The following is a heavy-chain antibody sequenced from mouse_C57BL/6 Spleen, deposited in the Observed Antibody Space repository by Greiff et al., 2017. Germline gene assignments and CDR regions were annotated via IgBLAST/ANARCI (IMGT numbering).Heavy chain of an antibody. CDR1: GYTFTNYG. V-gene: IGHV1-63*01. J-gene: IGHJ4*01. CDR3: ARVRGITTFKGYAMDY. CDR2: IYPGGGYT. Sequence: QVQLQQSGAELVRPGTSVKMSCKASGYTFTNYGIGWAKQRPGHGLEWIGDIYPGGGYTDYNEKLNGKATLTADKDSSTAYMQFSSLTSEDSAIYSFARVRGITTFKGYAMDYWGQGTSVTVSA. D-gene: IGHD1-1*01.